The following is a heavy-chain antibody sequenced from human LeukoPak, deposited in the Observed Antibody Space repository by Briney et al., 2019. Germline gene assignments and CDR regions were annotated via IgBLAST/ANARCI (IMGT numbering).Heavy chain of an antibody. V-gene: IGHV3-21*01. CDR3: ATQHIVVVPAAIVELDY. CDR1: GFTFSSYS. Sequence: GGSLRLSCAASGFTFSSYSMNWVRQAPGKGLEWVSSISSSSSYIYYADSVKGRFTISRDNAKNSLYLQMNSLRAEDTAVYYCATQHIVVVPAAIVELDYWGQGTLVTVYS. CDR2: ISSSSSYI. D-gene: IGHD2-2*01. J-gene: IGHJ4*02.